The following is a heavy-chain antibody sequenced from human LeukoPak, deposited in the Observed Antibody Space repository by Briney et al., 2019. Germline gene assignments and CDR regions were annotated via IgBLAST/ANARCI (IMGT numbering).Heavy chain of an antibody. CDR1: GYSLTSYW. V-gene: IGHV5-51*01. Sequence: GESLKISCKGSGYSLTSYWIGWVRQMPGKGLEWMGIIYPGDSDTRYSPSFQGQVTISADKSISTAYLQWSSLKASDTAMYYCARATWYGSGSYCFDYWGQGTLVTVSS. CDR3: ARATWYGSGSYCFDY. CDR2: IYPGDSDT. J-gene: IGHJ4*02. D-gene: IGHD3-10*01.